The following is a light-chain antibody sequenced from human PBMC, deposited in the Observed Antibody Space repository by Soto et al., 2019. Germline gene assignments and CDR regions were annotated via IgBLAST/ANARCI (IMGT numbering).Light chain of an antibody. CDR2: SAS. CDR3: QQTFGHLLS. CDR1: ESISDY. Sequence: IQLTQSPSSLSASVGDRVTIVCRASESISDYLNWYQLKSGEAPKVLIYSASTLRGGVPSRFSGTGSGTEFTLTIRSLQPEDVATYYCQQTFGHLLSFGGGTTVEIK. J-gene: IGKJ4*01. V-gene: IGKV1-39*01.